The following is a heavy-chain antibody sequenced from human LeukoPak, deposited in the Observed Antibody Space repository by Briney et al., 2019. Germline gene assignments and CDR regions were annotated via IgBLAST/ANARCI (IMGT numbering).Heavy chain of an antibody. V-gene: IGHV1-18*01. D-gene: IGHD6-13*01. CDR2: ISAYNGNT. Sequence: ASVKVSCKASGYTFTSYGISSVRQAPGQGLEWMGWISAYNGNTNYAQKLQGRVTMTTDTSTSTAYMELRSLRSDDTAVYYCARDTSWAAAGTGVDYWGQGTLVTVSS. CDR1: GYTFTSYG. CDR3: ARDTSWAAAGTGVDY. J-gene: IGHJ4*02.